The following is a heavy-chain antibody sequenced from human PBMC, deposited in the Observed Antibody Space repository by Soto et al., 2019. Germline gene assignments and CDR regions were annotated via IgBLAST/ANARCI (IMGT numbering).Heavy chain of an antibody. CDR1: GLAFNNYW. J-gene: IGHJ6*03. CDR2: INNDGSSI. CDR3: AVVKYYYMDV. Sequence: EVQLVESGGGLVQPGGSLRLSGAASGLAFNNYWMHWVRQAPGKGLVLVSRINNDGSSISYADSVKGRFTISRDSAKNTLYLQMNSLRVEDTSVYYCAVVKYYYMDVWGKGTTVTVSS. D-gene: IGHD2-15*01. V-gene: IGHV3-74*01.